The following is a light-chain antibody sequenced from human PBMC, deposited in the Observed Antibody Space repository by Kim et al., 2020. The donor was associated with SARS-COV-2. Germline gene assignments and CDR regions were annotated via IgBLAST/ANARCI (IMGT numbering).Light chain of an antibody. CDR1: SSDVGGYNY. CDR2: DVS. CDR3: CSYPGSYTWV. V-gene: IGLV2-11*01. Sequence: QSALTQPRSVSGSPEQSVTISFTGTSSDVGGYNYVAWYQQHPGKAPKLMIYDVSKRPSGVPDRFSGSKSGNTATLTISGLQAEDEADYYCCSYPGSYTWVFRGGTQLTVL. J-gene: IGLJ3*02.